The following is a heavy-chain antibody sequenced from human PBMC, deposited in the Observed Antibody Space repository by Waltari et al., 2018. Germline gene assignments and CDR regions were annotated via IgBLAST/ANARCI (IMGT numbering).Heavy chain of an antibody. J-gene: IGHJ5*02. CDR1: GFTFSNYW. CDR2: INTDWTIT. Sequence: EVQLVESGGGLVQPGGSLRLSCAASGFTFSNYWMHWVRQAPGKGLGSGSAINTDWTITSYADSVKRRFTISSDNAKSTLLLQMNSLRSEDTAVYYCVLYSSILLGDHWGQGTLVTVSS. D-gene: IGHD6-13*01. CDR3: VLYSSILLGDH. V-gene: IGHV3-74*01.